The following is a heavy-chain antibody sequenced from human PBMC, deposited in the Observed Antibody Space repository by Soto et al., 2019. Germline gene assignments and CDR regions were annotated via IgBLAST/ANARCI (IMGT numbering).Heavy chain of an antibody. CDR1: GFTFSSYA. V-gene: IGHV3-23*01. CDR2: ISGGGGST. D-gene: IGHD6-13*01. Sequence: EVQLLESGGGLVQPEGSLRLSCAASGFTFSSYAMSWVRQAPGKGLEWVSGISGGGGSTYYADSVKGRFTISRDNSKNTLYLQVNSVRAEDTAVYYCAKDQAAAGTSSRYFPYWGQGTLVTVSS. J-gene: IGHJ1*01. CDR3: AKDQAAAGTSSRYFPY.